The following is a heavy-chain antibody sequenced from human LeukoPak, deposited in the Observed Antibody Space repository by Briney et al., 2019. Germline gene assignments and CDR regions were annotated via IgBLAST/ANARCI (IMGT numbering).Heavy chain of an antibody. CDR2: ISSNISYT. V-gene: IGHV3-21*01. Sequence: GGSLRLSCAASGFTFSSYSMNWVRQAPGKGLEWFSAISSNISYTYYADPGKGRFTTSRDNEKTSRYLQMNSLRAEDTAVYYCARVDTAMVPPYYCYGMDVWGKGKTVTVSS. CDR1: GFTFSSYS. J-gene: IGHJ6*01. CDR3: ARVDTAMVPPYYCYGMDV. D-gene: IGHD5-18*01.